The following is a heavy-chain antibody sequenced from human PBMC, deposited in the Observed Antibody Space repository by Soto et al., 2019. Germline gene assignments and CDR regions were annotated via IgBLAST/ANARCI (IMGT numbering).Heavy chain of an antibody. CDR3: ARVPLLWFGELFPYYYYYMDV. Sequence: ASVKVSCKASGYTFTSYDINWVRQATGQGLEWMGWMNPNSGNTGYAQKFQGRVTMTRNTSISTAYMELSSLRSEDTAVYYCARVPLLWFGELFPYYYYYMDVWGKGTKVTVSS. CDR1: GYTFTSYD. V-gene: IGHV1-8*01. J-gene: IGHJ6*03. D-gene: IGHD3-10*01. CDR2: MNPNSGNT.